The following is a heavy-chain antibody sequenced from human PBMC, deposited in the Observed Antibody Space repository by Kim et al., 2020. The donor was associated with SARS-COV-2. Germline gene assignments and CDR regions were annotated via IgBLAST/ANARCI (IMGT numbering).Heavy chain of an antibody. D-gene: IGHD3-16*02. J-gene: IGHJ6*02. Sequence: HTSRVTISVDTSKNQFSLKLSSVAAADAAVYYCARLSVGVWGSYRYGMDVWGQGTTVTVSS. V-gene: IGHV4-59*08. CDR3: ARLSVGVWGSYRYGMDV.